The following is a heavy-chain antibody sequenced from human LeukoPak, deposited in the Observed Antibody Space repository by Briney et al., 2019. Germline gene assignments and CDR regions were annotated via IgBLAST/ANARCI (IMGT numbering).Heavy chain of an antibody. CDR1: GGSISGYY. Sequence: SETLSLTCTVSGGSISGYYWSWIRQPPGKGLEWIGEINHSGSTNYNPSLKSRVAISVDTSKNQFSLKLSSVTAADTAVYYCARGPSFPLVITFDYWGQGTLVTVSS. J-gene: IGHJ4*02. CDR3: ARGPSFPLVITFDY. D-gene: IGHD3-22*01. V-gene: IGHV4-34*01. CDR2: INHSGST.